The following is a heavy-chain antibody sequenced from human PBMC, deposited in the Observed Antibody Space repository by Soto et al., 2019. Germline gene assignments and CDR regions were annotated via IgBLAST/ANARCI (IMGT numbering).Heavy chain of an antibody. CDR1: RYSISLGSY. J-gene: IGHJ4*01. CDR2: IYHGGTT. V-gene: IGHV4-38-2*02. Sequence: PETLSLTYTDSRYSISLGSYRAWIRQPPWKGPESIASIYHGGTTFYNPSLKSRVTVSVDKSNNQFSLKLRSVTAADTAVYYCAKAHGRVGAFSAFDDWGHGTLVTVSS. D-gene: IGHD1-26*01. CDR3: AKAHGRVGAFSAFDD.